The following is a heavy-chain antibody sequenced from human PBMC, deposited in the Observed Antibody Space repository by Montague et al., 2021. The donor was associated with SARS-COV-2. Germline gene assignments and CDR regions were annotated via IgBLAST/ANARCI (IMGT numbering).Heavy chain of an antibody. Sequence: SLRLSLSASGFDFFNFDMAWVRQAPGRGLEWISDISSSGATILYADSLKGRFTIPRDNIQKSLYLQMNSLRAEDTAVYYCATNKYCTLHDCLHGRHYFDHWGQGTLVTVSS. CDR1: GFDFFNFD. V-gene: IGHV3-48*03. J-gene: IGHJ4*02. CDR3: ATNKYCTLHDCLHGRHYFDH. D-gene: IGHD2-8*01. CDR2: ISSSGATI.